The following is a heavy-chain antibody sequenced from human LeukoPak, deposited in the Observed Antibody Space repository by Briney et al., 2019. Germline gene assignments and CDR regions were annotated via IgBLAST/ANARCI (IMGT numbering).Heavy chain of an antibody. Sequence: GGSLRLSCAASGFTFSSSGMHWVRQAPGKGLEWVAVISFDGSNKYYADSVKGRFTISRDNSKNTLYLQMDSLRAEDTTVYYCARDGASYSNYEGNFDYWGQGTLVTVSS. CDR3: ARDGASYSNYEGNFDY. CDR1: GFTFSSSG. J-gene: IGHJ4*02. V-gene: IGHV3-30*03. D-gene: IGHD4-11*01. CDR2: ISFDGSNK.